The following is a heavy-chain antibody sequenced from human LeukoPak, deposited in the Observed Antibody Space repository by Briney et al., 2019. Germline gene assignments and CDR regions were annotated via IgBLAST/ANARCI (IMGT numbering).Heavy chain of an antibody. D-gene: IGHD4-17*01. J-gene: IGHJ4*02. Sequence: GRSLRLSCAASGFTFSSYAMHWIRQAPGKGLEWVAVRTFDGGNKYFSDSVRGRFTIARDNSKNTLYLQMNSLRGDDTAAYYCAKDVKRETDYAYYFEYWGQGALVTVSS. CDR2: RTFDGGNK. V-gene: IGHV3-30*14. CDR3: AKDVKRETDYAYYFEY. CDR1: GFTFSSYA.